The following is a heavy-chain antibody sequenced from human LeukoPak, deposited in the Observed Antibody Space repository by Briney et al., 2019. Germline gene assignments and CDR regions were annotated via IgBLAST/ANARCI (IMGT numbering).Heavy chain of an antibody. V-gene: IGHV4-4*02. CDR1: GGSITRSNW. J-gene: IGHJ4*02. Sequence: PSETLSLTCAVSGGSITRSNWWSWLRQPPGKGLEWIGEIYHSGSTNYNPSLQGQVTISADKSISTAYLQWSSLKASDTAIYYCARIEGSMFDYWGQGTLVTVSS. CDR2: IYHSGST. CDR3: ARIEGSMFDY.